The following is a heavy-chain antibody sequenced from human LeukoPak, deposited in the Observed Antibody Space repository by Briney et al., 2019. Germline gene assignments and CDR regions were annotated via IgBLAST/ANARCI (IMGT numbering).Heavy chain of an antibody. V-gene: IGHV1-2*02. D-gene: IGHD3-3*02. CDR3: ARVRLADERAWAY. CDR1: GYTFSDVY. CDR2: ITRKRGDR. Sequence: GAVRVSCKASGYTFSDVYIHGVRQAPGQGVEYVGWITRKRGDRYSPQRFQGSVTMTRDASISTAYVELSSLRSDDTAVYFCARVRLADERAWAYWGQGTVVTVSS. J-gene: IGHJ4*02.